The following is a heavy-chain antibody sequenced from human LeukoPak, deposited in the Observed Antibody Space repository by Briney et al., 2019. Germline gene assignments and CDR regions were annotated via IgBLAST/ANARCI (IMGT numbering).Heavy chain of an antibody. Sequence: ASVKVSCKASGYTFTSYYMHWVRLAPGQGLEWMGIINPSGGSTSYAQKFQGRVTMTRDTSTSTVYVELSSLRSEDTAVYYCARDSPQFAHSLYYDSSGYPDYWGQGTLVTVSS. J-gene: IGHJ4*02. CDR3: ARDSPQFAHSLYYDSSGYPDY. CDR1: GYTFTSYY. CDR2: INPSGGST. V-gene: IGHV1-46*01. D-gene: IGHD3-22*01.